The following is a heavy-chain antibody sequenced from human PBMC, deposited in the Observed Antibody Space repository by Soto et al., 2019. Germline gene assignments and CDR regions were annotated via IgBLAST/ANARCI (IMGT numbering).Heavy chain of an antibody. V-gene: IGHV3-30-3*01. CDR1: GFTFSSYA. CDR3: ARAYCSSTSCPYYYYSGMDV. CDR2: ISYDGSNK. J-gene: IGHJ6*02. Sequence: GGSLRLSCAASGFTFSSYAMHWVRQAPGKGLEWVAVISYDGSNKYYADSVKGRFTISRDNSKNTLYLQMNSLRAEDTAVYYCARAYCSSTSCPYYYYSGMDVWGQGTTVTVSS. D-gene: IGHD2-2*01.